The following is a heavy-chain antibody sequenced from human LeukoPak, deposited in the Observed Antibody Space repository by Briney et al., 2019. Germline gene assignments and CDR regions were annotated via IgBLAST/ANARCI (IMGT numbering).Heavy chain of an antibody. V-gene: IGHV3-30-3*01. D-gene: IGHD4-17*01. CDR2: ISYDGSNK. J-gene: IGHJ2*01. CDR3: ARERYGDPGYFDL. CDR1: GFTLSSYW. Sequence: GGSLRLSCAASGFTLSSYWMSWVRQAPGKGLEWVAVISYDGSNKYYADSVKGRFTISRDNSKNTLYLQMNSLRAEDTAVYYCARERYGDPGYFDLWGRGTLVTVSS.